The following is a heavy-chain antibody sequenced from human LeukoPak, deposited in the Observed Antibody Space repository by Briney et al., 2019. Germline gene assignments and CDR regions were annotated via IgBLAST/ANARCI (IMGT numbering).Heavy chain of an antibody. J-gene: IGHJ6*03. V-gene: IGHV3-30*02. Sequence: GGSLRLSCAASEFTFRNYGMHWVRQAPDKGLEWVAFIRYDGSSTYYAGSVKGRFTISRDNSKNTLYLQMSSLRAEDTAVYYCAKSITMIVGNMDVWGNGTTVTVSS. D-gene: IGHD3-22*01. CDR2: IRYDGSST. CDR3: AKSITMIVGNMDV. CDR1: EFTFRNYG.